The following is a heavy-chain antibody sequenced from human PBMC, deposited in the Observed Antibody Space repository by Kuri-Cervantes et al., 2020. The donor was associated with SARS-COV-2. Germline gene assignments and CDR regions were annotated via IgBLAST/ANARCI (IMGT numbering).Heavy chain of an antibody. J-gene: IGHJ3*02. D-gene: IGHD3-10*01. CDR1: GGSISSGDYY. V-gene: IGHV4-30-4*01. CDR2: IYYSGST. Sequence: SETLSLTCTVSGGSISSGDYYWSWIRQPPGKGLEWIGYIYYSGSTYYNPSLKSRVTISVDTSKNQFSLKLSSVIAADTAVYYCARDRPYYYGSGSDVDAFDIWGQGTMVTVSS. CDR3: ARDRPYYYGSGSDVDAFDI.